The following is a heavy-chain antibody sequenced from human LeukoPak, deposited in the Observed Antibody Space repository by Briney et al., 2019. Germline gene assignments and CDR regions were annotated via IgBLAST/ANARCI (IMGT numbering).Heavy chain of an antibody. CDR3: ARRQGTTLNFDY. CDR1: GYTFSSYG. V-gene: IGHV1-18*01. CDR2: INAYNGNT. J-gene: IGHJ4*02. D-gene: IGHD1-1*01. Sequence: ASVKVSCTASGYTFSSYGFSWVRQAPGQGQEWMGWINAYNGNTNYAQNLQGRVTMTTDTSTSTAYMELRSLRSDDTAVYYCARRQGTTLNFDYWGQGTLVTVSS.